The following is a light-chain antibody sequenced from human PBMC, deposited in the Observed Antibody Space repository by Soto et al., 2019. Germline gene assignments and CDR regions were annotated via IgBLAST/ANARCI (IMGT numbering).Light chain of an antibody. Sequence: QSVLTQPASVSGSPGQSITISCTGTSSDVGGYNYVSWYQQHPGKAPKLMIYEVSNRPSGVSNRFSGSKSGNTASLTISGLQAEDEADYYCSSYTSSRTLWVFGTGTKLTVL. V-gene: IGLV2-14*01. J-gene: IGLJ1*01. CDR2: EVS. CDR3: SSYTSSRTLWV. CDR1: SSDVGGYNY.